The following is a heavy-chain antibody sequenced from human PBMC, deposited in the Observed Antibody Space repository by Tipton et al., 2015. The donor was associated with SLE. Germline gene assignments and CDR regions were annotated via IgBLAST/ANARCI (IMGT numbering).Heavy chain of an antibody. D-gene: IGHD4/OR15-4a*01. CDR2: IYYTGST. CDR3: ARDRVLFDF. J-gene: IGHJ4*02. CDR1: GGSLTSNY. Sequence: TLSLTCTVSGGSLTSNYWSWVRQPPGKGLEWIGYIYYTGSTYYNPSLKRRVTISLDTSKNQFSLRLTSVTAEDTAVYYCARDRVLFDFWGQGTLVTVSS. V-gene: IGHV4-59*01.